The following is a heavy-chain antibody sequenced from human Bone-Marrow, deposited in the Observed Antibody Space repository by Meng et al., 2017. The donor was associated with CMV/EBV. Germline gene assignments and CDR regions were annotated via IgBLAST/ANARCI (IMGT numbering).Heavy chain of an antibody. V-gene: IGHV1-2*02. Sequence: ASVKVSCKPSAYTFSAYYMHWVRQAPGRGLEWMGWSNPVNGDTKYAQKFQGRVTMTRDTSISTAYMELSRLRSDDTAVYYCARVPIVGATADYFDYWGQGTRVTVSS. J-gene: IGHJ4*02. D-gene: IGHD1-26*01. CDR2: SNPVNGDT. CDR1: AYTFSAYY. CDR3: ARVPIVGATADYFDY.